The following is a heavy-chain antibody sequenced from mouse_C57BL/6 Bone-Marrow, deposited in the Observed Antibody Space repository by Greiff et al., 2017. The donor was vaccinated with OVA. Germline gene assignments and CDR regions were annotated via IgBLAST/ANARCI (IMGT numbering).Heavy chain of an antibody. J-gene: IGHJ4*01. D-gene: IGHD2-4*01. CDR2: IWSGGST. V-gene: IGHV2-2*01. CDR3: ARKKDYDGAMDY. Sequence: VMLVESGPGLVQPSQSLSITCTVSGFSLTSYGVHWVRQSPGKGLEWLGVIWSGGSTDYNAAFISRLSISKDNSKSQVFIKMNSLQADETAIYYCARKKDYDGAMDYWGQGTSVTVSS. CDR1: GFSLTSYG.